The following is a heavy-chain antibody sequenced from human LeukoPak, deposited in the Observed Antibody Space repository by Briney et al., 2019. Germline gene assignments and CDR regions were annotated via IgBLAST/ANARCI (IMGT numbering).Heavy chain of an antibody. J-gene: IGHJ3*02. CDR3: ASSIVVVHRDAFDS. Sequence: APLKVSCKASGYTFTTYYMHWVRQAPGQGLEWMGIVNPSVGSTSYAQKFQGRVTMTRDTSTSTVYMELSSLRSEDTAVYYCASSIVVVHRDAFDSWGQGTMVTVSS. V-gene: IGHV1-46*03. D-gene: IGHD2-2*01. CDR2: VNPSVGST. CDR1: GYTFTTYY.